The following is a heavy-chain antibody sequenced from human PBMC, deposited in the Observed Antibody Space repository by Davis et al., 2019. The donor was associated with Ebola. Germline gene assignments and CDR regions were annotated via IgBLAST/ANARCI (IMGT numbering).Heavy chain of an antibody. D-gene: IGHD1-7*01. CDR1: GYTFTGYY. V-gene: IGHV1-46*01. J-gene: IGHJ4*02. CDR3: ARDTYLGINNWNYYVVDY. Sequence: ASVKVSCKASGYTFTGYYMHWVRQAPGQGLEWMGIINPSGGSTSYAQKFQGRVTMTRDTSTSTVYMELSSLRSEDTAVYYCARDTYLGINNWNYYVVDYWGQGTLVTVSS. CDR2: INPSGGST.